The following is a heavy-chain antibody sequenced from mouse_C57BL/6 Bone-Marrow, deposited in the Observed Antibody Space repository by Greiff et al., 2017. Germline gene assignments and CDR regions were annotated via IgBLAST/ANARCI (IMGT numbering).Heavy chain of an antibody. J-gene: IGHJ3*01. Sequence: QVQLQQPGAELVKPGASVKLSCKASGYTFTSYWMHWVKQRPGQGLEWIGMIHPNSGSTNYNEKFKSKATLTVDKSSSTAYMQLSSLTSEDSAVXSCARSRIYDGYYSWFAYWGQGTLVTVSA. CDR1: GYTFTSYW. V-gene: IGHV1-64*01. CDR2: IHPNSGST. CDR3: ARSRIYDGYYSWFAY. D-gene: IGHD2-3*01.